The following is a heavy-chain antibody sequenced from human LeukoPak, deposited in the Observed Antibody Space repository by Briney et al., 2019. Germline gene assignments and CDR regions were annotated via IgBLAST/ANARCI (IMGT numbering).Heavy chain of an antibody. V-gene: IGHV3-43*02. J-gene: IGHJ4*02. Sequence: GESLRLSCAASGFTFDDYAMHWVRQAPGKGLELVSLISGDGGSTYYVDSVKGRFTISRDNSKNSLHLQMNSLRTEDTALYYCAKARGGYSYAADYWGQGTLVIVSS. CDR3: AKARGGYSYAADY. CDR1: GFTFDDYA. CDR2: ISGDGGST. D-gene: IGHD5-18*01.